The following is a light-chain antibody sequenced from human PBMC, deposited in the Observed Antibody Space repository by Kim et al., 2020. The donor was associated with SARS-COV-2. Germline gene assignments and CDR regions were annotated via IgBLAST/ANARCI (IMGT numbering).Light chain of an antibody. CDR2: AAS. J-gene: IGKJ1*01. CDR1: QGISNY. CDR3: QKYNSAPPWT. V-gene: IGKV1-27*01. Sequence: SVGDRVTITCRASQGISNYLALYQQKPGKVPKLLIYAASTLQSGVPSRFSGSGSGTDFTLTISSLQPEDVATYYCQKYNSAPPWTFGQGTKVDIK.